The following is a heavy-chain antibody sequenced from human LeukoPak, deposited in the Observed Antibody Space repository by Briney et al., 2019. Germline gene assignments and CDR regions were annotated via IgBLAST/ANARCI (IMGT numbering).Heavy chain of an antibody. V-gene: IGHV3-7*01. D-gene: IGHD1-26*01. CDR1: GFTFSAYW. CDR2: IIEGGDVK. J-gene: IGHJ4*02. Sequence: GESLRLSCAASGFTFSAYWMTWVRQAPGKGLAWVANIIEGGDVKYYVASVKGRFTISRDNTKNSLYLQMTSLRVDDTAVYYCARVGKNGWDFDHWGQGTLVTVSS. CDR3: ARVGKNGWDFDH.